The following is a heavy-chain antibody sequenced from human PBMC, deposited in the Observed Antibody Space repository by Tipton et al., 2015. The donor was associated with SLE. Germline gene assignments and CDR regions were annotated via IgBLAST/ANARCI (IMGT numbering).Heavy chain of an antibody. D-gene: IGHD2-2*02. CDR3: ARALWVDKDIAGEPIGIRLRAFDM. CDR1: GVSISDHY. V-gene: IGHV4-59*11. Sequence: LRLSCTVSGVSISDHYWTWIRQPPGKGLEWIGYIYYSGTTNNNPSLKSRVNMSIDTSKNHFSLNLSSVTAADTAIYYCARALWVDKDIAGEPIGIRLRAFDMWGQGTMVSVSS. CDR2: IYYSGTT. J-gene: IGHJ3*02.